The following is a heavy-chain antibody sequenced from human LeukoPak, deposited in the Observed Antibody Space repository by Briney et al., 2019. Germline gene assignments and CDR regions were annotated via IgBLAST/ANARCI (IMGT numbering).Heavy chain of an antibody. Sequence: PGGSQRLSCAASGFTFSGYAMSWVRQAPGKGLEWVGRIRSRTDGGTTDYAAPVKGRFTISRDDSKKTLYLQMNSLKTEDTAVYYCAKGFGSYDSSDFDSWGQGTLVTVSS. CDR2: IRSRTDGGTT. V-gene: IGHV3-15*01. J-gene: IGHJ4*02. CDR1: GFTFSGYA. CDR3: AKGFGSYDSSDFDS. D-gene: IGHD3-22*01.